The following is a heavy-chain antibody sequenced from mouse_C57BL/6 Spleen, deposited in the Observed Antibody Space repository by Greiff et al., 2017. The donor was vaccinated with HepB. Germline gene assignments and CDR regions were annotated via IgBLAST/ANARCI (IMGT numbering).Heavy chain of an antibody. J-gene: IGHJ4*01. Sequence: QVQLKESGPELVKPGASVKISCKASGYAFSSSWMNWVKQRPGKGLEWIGRIYPGDGDTNYNGKFKGKATLTADKSSSTAYMQLSSLTSEDSAVYFCASDDSLYYYAMDYWGQGTSVTVSS. CDR2: IYPGDGDT. CDR1: GYAFSSSW. CDR3: ASDDSLYYYAMDY. D-gene: IGHD2-4*01. V-gene: IGHV1-82*01.